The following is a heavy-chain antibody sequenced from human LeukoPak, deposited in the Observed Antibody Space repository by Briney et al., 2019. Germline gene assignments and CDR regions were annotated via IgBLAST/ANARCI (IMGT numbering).Heavy chain of an antibody. CDR2: IYTSGST. Sequence: SETLSLTCTVSGGSISSYYWSWIRQPPGKGLEWIGYIYTSGSTNYNPSLKSRVTISVDTSENQFSLKLSSVTAADTAVYYCARYVQEYYYYYMDVWGKGTTVTVSS. J-gene: IGHJ6*03. CDR3: ARYVQEYYYYYMDV. V-gene: IGHV4-4*09. D-gene: IGHD3-16*01. CDR1: GGSISSYY.